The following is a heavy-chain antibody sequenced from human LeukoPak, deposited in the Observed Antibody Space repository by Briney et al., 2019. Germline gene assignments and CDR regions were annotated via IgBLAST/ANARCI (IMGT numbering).Heavy chain of an antibody. CDR1: GYTFTSYY. V-gene: IGHV1-46*03. D-gene: IGHD3-22*01. Sequence: ASVKVSCKASGYTFTSYYMHWVRQGPGQGLEWMGIINPSGGSTSYAQKFQGRVTMTRDTSTSTVYMELSSLRSEDTAVYYCARGGYYDSSGYYSLFDYWGQGTLVTVSS. CDR3: ARGGYYDSSGYYSLFDY. J-gene: IGHJ4*02. CDR2: INPSGGST.